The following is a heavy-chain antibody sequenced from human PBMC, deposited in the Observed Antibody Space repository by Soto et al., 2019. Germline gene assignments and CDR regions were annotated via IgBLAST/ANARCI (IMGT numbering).Heavy chain of an antibody. CDR2: IYYSGST. J-gene: IGHJ4*02. CDR1: GGSISSGGYY. D-gene: IGHD4-17*01. Sequence: QVQLQESGPGLVKPSQTLSLTCTVSGGSISSGGYYWRWIRQHPGKGLEWIGYIYYSGSTYYNPSLKSRVTISVDTSKNQFSLKLSSVTAADTAVDYCARATSYGKGPFDYWGQGTLVTVSS. CDR3: ARATSYGKGPFDY. V-gene: IGHV4-31*03.